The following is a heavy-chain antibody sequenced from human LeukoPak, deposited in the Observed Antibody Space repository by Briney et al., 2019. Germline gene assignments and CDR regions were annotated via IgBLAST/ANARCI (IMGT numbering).Heavy chain of an antibody. Sequence: ASVKVSCKASGYTFTSYGISWVRQAPGQGLEWMGWISAYNGNTNYAPKLQGRVTMTTDPSTITAYMVLRSLRPDDPAVYYCARVNDYGVQDRGYWGQGTLVTVSS. J-gene: IGHJ4*02. D-gene: IGHD4-17*01. V-gene: IGHV1-18*01. CDR3: ARVNDYGVQDRGY. CDR1: GYTFTSYG. CDR2: ISAYNGNT.